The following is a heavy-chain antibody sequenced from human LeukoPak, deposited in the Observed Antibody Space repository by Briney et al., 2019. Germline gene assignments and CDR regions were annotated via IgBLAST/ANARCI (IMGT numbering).Heavy chain of an antibody. D-gene: IGHD3-10*01. CDR1: GFTFSSYA. Sequence: GGSLRLSCAASGFTFSSYAMSWVRQAPGKGLDWVSAISGSGGSTHYADSVKGRFTISRDNSKNTLYLQMNSLRAEDTAVYYRAKDYYYGSGRGPAAFDIWAKGQWSPSLQ. J-gene: IGHJ3*02. CDR2: ISGSGGST. V-gene: IGHV3-23*01. CDR3: AKDYYYGSGRGPAAFDI.